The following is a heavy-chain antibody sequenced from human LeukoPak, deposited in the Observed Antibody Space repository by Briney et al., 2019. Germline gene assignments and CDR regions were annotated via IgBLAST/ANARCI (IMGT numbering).Heavy chain of an antibody. J-gene: IGHJ6*03. D-gene: IGHD3-10*01. CDR2: MNPNSGNT. CDR1: GYTLTSYD. Sequence: ASVQVSCKASGYTLTSYDINWVRQATGQGLEWMGWMNPNSGNTGYAQKFQGRVTMTRNTSISTAYMELSSLRSEDTAVYYCARGIYGSGPNYYYYYYMDVWGKGTTVTISS. V-gene: IGHV1-8*01. CDR3: ARGIYGSGPNYYYYYYMDV.